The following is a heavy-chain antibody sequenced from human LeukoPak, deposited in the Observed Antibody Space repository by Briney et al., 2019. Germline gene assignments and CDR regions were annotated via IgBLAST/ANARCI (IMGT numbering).Heavy chain of an antibody. J-gene: IGHJ6*02. Sequence: TPSETLSLTCAVYGGSFSGYYWSWIRQPPGKGLEWIGEINHSGSTNYNPSLKSRVTISVDTSKNQFSLKLSSVTAADTAVYYCARGYYRKSAIKNYYYGMDVWGQGTTVTVSS. V-gene: IGHV4-34*01. CDR1: GGSFSGYY. D-gene: IGHD1-26*01. CDR3: ARGYYRKSAIKNYYYGMDV. CDR2: INHSGST.